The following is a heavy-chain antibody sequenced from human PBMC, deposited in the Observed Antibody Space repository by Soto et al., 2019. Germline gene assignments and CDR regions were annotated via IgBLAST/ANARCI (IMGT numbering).Heavy chain of an antibody. CDR1: GGSISSYY. Sequence: SETLSLTCTVSGGSISSYYWSWIRQPPGKGLEWIGYIYYSGSTNYNPSLKSRVTISVDTSKNQFSLKLSSVTAADTAVYYCARDPGRYDSSGYNWLDPWGQGTLVTVSS. V-gene: IGHV4-59*01. J-gene: IGHJ5*02. CDR3: ARDPGRYDSSGYNWLDP. CDR2: IYYSGST. D-gene: IGHD3-22*01.